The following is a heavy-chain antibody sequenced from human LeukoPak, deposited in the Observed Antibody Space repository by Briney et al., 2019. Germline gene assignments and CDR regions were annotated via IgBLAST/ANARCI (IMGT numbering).Heavy chain of an antibody. D-gene: IGHD4-17*01. CDR3: ARDFAVTTAYYYGVDV. J-gene: IGHJ6*02. CDR1: GGSISSSY. CDR2: IYYSGTT. Sequence: SETLSLTCTVSGGSISSSYWSWIRQPPGKGLEWIGYIYYSGTTDYNPSLRSRVTISVDTPKNRFSLKLSSVTAADTAVYYCARDFAVTTAYYYGVDVWGQGITVTVSS. V-gene: IGHV4-59*01.